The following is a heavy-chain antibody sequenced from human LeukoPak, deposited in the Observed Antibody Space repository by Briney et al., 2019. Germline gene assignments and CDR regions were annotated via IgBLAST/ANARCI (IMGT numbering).Heavy chain of an antibody. CDR3: VKETDEYSSSSSDY. CDR2: ISYTGKSQ. CDR1: GFTFSNYG. J-gene: IGHJ4*02. D-gene: IGHD6-6*01. Sequence: GGSLRLSCAASGFTFSNYGMQWVRQAPGKGLERVAVISYTGKSQYYVDSVKGRFTISRDNSKNTLYLQMSSLRAEDTAAYYCVKETDEYSSSSSDYWGQGTLVTVSS. V-gene: IGHV3-30*18.